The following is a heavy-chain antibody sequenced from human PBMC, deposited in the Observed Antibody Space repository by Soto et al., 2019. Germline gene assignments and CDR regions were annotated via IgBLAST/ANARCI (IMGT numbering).Heavy chain of an antibody. J-gene: IGHJ4*02. CDR3: ARDQGDG. CDR1: GFTFSNYG. D-gene: IGHD2-21*02. CDR2: IWYDGSDE. V-gene: IGHV3-33*01. Sequence: GGSLRLSCAASGFTFSNYGMHWVRQAPGTGLEWVAVIWYDGSDEYYADSVKGRFTIFRDNSKSTLYLQMNSLRAEDTAVYYCARDQGDGWGQGTLVTVSS.